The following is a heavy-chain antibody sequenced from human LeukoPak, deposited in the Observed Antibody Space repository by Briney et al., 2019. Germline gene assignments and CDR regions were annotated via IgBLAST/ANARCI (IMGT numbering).Heavy chain of an antibody. CDR2: NNPNSGGT. Sequence: ASVKVSCKASGYTFTGYYIHWVRQAPGQGLEWMGWNNPNSGGTNYAQKFQGRVTMTRDTSISTAYMDLSRLRSDDTAVYYCARGSIVGATFDYFDYWGQGTLVTVSS. V-gene: IGHV1-2*02. CDR1: GYTFTGYY. CDR3: ARGSIVGATFDYFDY. J-gene: IGHJ4*02. D-gene: IGHD1-26*01.